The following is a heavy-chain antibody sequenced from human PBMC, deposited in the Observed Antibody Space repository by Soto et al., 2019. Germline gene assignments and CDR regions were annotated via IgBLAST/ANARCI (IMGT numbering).Heavy chain of an antibody. Sequence: GGSLRLSCAASGFTFSSYSMNWVRQAPGKGLEWVSYISSSSSTIYYADSVKDRFTISRDNAKNSLYLQMNSLRDEDTAVYYCARTSPGGATLFDYWGQGTLVTVSS. CDR1: GFTFSSYS. D-gene: IGHD1-26*01. CDR2: ISSSSSTI. J-gene: IGHJ4*02. CDR3: ARTSPGGATLFDY. V-gene: IGHV3-48*02.